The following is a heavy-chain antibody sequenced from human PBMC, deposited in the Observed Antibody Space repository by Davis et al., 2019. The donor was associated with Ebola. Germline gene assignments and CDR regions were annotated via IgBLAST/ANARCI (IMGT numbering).Heavy chain of an antibody. J-gene: IGHJ3*02. CDR1: GGSFSGYY. CDR2: INHSGST. D-gene: IGHD3-10*02. V-gene: IGHV4-34*01. CDR3: VRDMVGGRLAGDAFDI. Sequence: SETLSLTCAVYGGSFSGYYWSWIRQPPGKGLEWIGEINHSGSTNYNPSLKSRVTISVDTSKNRFSLKLNSMTAADTAVYYCVRDMVGGRLAGDAFDIWGQGTRVTVSS.